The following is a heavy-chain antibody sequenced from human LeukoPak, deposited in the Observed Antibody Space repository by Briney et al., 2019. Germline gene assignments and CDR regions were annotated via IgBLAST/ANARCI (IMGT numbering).Heavy chain of an antibody. J-gene: IGHJ4*02. CDR3: ARRAVSGYYTPYCFDY. CDR2: IYPGDSDT. CDR1: GYSFTSYW. D-gene: IGHD3-3*01. Sequence: GESLKISCKGSGYSFTSYWIGWVRQMPGKGMEWMGIIYPGDSDTRYSPSFQGQVTISADKSISTAYLQWSSLKASDTAMYYCARRAVSGYYTPYCFDYWGQGTLVTVSS. V-gene: IGHV5-51*01.